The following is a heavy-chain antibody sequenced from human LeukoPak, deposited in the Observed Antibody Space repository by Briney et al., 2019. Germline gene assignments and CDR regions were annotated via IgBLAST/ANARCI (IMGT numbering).Heavy chain of an antibody. CDR3: ARVVSSNGYSIY. J-gene: IGHJ4*02. Sequence: ASVKVSCKASGCTFTSYSISWVRQAPGQGLEWMGWISAYKSDTNYAQKFQGRVTMTTDTSTSTAYMELRSLRSDDTAIYYCARVVSSNGYSIYWGQGTLVTVSS. CDR1: GCTFTSYS. V-gene: IGHV1-18*01. CDR2: ISAYKSDT. D-gene: IGHD3-22*01.